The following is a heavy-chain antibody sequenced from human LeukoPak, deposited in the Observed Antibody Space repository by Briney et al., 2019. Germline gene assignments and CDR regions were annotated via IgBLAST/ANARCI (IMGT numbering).Heavy chain of an antibody. D-gene: IGHD5-18*01. J-gene: IGHJ6*03. CDR1: GFTFSSYS. Sequence: GGSLRLSCAASGFTFSSYSMNWVRQAPGKGLEWVSSISSSSSYIYYADSVKGRFTISRDNAKNSLYLQMNSLRAEDTAVYYCARGIYTYGYYYYYMDVWGTGTTVTISS. CDR3: ARGIYTYGYYYYYMDV. CDR2: ISSSSSYI. V-gene: IGHV3-21*01.